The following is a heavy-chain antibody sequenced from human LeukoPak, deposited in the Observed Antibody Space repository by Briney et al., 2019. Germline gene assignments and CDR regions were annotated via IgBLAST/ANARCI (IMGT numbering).Heavy chain of an antibody. CDR2: ISSSGSTI. Sequence: GGSLRLSCAASEFTFSSSEMNWVRQAPGKGLEWVSYISSSGSTIYYADSVKGRFTISRDNAKNSLYLQMNSLRAEDTAVYYCAKDLRSSADSKMGAADYWGQGTLVTVSS. D-gene: IGHD1-26*01. V-gene: IGHV3-48*03. J-gene: IGHJ4*02. CDR3: AKDLRSSADSKMGAADY. CDR1: EFTFSSSE.